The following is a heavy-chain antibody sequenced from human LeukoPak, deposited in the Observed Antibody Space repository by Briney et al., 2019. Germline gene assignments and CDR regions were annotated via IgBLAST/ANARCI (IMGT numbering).Heavy chain of an antibody. D-gene: IGHD6-6*01. V-gene: IGHV4-38-2*01. J-gene: IGHJ4*02. CDR2: MYNSVSI. Sequence: PSETLSLTCVVSGSSIRNGDYWGWIRQSPGKGLEWIASMYNSVSIHYNPSLKSRVTILVDTSKNEFSLKMRSVTAADTAVYYCARNSSSGFFDYWGQGTLATVSS. CDR1: GSSIRNGDY. CDR3: ARNSSSGFFDY.